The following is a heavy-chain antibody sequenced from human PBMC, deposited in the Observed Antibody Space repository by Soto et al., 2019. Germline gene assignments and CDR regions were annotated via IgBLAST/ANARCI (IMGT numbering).Heavy chain of an antibody. Sequence: PSETLSLTCSVSGDSISTVDYFWAWIRQPPGQALEYIGYIYKSTTTYYNPSFEGRVAISLDTSKSQFSLTVTSVTAADTAVYFCARGRYCLTGRCFPNWFDSWGQGTLFTVSS. J-gene: IGHJ5*01. CDR1: GDSISTVDYF. CDR2: IYKSTTT. D-gene: IGHD2-15*01. CDR3: ARGRYCLTGRCFPNWFDS. V-gene: IGHV4-30-4*01.